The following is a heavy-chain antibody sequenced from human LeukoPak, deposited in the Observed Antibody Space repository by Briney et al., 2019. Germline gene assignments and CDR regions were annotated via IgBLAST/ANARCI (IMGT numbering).Heavy chain of an antibody. J-gene: IGHJ5*02. CDR3: VRHEFWFGDRDWFDP. D-gene: IGHD3-10*01. Sequence: PSETLSLTCTVSGASLSSTSYCWGWIHQPPGKGLEWIGSIYYSGSTYYNPSLRSRVTISVDTSKNQFSLKLSSVTAADTAVYYCVRHEFWFGDRDWFDPWGQGTLVTVSS. CDR2: IYYSGST. V-gene: IGHV4-39*01. CDR1: GASLSSTSYC.